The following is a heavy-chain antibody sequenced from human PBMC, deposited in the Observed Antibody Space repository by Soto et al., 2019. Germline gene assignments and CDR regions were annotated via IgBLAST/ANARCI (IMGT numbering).Heavy chain of an antibody. V-gene: IGHV3-30-3*01. D-gene: IGHD5-18*01. CDR3: ARAMDTAMASKDNWFDP. J-gene: IGHJ5*02. CDR1: GFTVSSYA. Sequence: GGSLRLSCAASGFTVSSYAMHWVRQAPGKGLEWVAVISYDGSNKYYADSVKGRFTISRDNSKNTLYLQVNILRAEDPAVYYCARAMDTAMASKDNWFDPWGQGTLVTVSS. CDR2: ISYDGSNK.